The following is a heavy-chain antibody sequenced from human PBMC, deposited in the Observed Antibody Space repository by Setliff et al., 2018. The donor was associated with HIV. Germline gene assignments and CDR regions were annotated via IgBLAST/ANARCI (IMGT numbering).Heavy chain of an antibody. CDR2: ISGYNGNT. D-gene: IGHD6-19*01. CDR1: GYTFNRYG. V-gene: IGHV1-18*01. CDR3: ARVRYRSAWFSGGHDAFDV. Sequence: ASVKVSCKASGYTFNRYGISWVRQAPGQGLEWMGWISGYNGNTKYVQNLQGRVTMSTDTSTSTVYMELRSLRSDDTAVYYCARVRYRSAWFSGGHDAFDVWGQGTMVTVSS. J-gene: IGHJ3*01.